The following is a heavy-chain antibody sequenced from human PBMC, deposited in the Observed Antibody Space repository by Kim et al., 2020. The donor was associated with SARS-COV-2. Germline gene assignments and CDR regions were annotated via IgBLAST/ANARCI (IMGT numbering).Heavy chain of an antibody. D-gene: IGHD3-22*01. CDR2: IYHSGST. J-gene: IGHJ5*02. Sequence: SETLSLTCTVSGYSISSGYYWGWIRQPPGKGLEWIGSIYHSGSTYYNPSLKSRVTISVDTSKNQFSLKLSSVTAADTAVYYCARDLGYDSSGYYSGNWFDPWGQGTLVTVSS. V-gene: IGHV4-38-2*02. CDR3: ARDLGYDSSGYYSGNWFDP. CDR1: GYSISSGYY.